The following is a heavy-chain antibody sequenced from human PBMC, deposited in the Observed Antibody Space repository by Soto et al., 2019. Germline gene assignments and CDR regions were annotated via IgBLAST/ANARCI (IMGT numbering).Heavy chain of an antibody. D-gene: IGHD3-22*01. CDR1: GFSFSSYG. CDR3: ARGSHFLSTGYYFDN. V-gene: IGHV3-30*03. Sequence: QVQLVESGGGVVQPGRSLRLSCAASGFSFSSYGVHWVRQAPGKGLEWVAVMSYDGSNKYYADSVKGRFTISRDNSKNTLYLQMNSLRAEDTAVYYCARGSHFLSTGYYFDNWGQGTLVTVSS. J-gene: IGHJ5*02. CDR2: MSYDGSNK.